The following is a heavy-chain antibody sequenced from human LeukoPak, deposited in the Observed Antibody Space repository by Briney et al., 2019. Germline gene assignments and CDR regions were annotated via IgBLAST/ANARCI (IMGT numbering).Heavy chain of an antibody. J-gene: IGHJ4*02. Sequence: GGSLRLSCAASGFTFSSYAMHWVRQAPGKGLEWVAVISYDGSNKYCADSVKGRFTISRDNSKNTLYLQMNSLRAEDTAVYYCARDLKLGYCSGGSCYSGPFDYWGQGTLVTVSS. CDR1: GFTFSSYA. V-gene: IGHV3-30*04. CDR2: ISYDGSNK. D-gene: IGHD2-15*01. CDR3: ARDLKLGYCSGGSCYSGPFDY.